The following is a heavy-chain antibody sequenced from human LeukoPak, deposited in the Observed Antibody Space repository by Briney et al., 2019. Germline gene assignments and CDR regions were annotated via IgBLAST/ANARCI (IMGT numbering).Heavy chain of an antibody. CDR1: GDSVSSNSAA. V-gene: IGHV6-1*01. Sequence: SQTLSLTCAISGDSVSSNSAAWSWIRQSPSRGLEWLGRTYYRSKWYNDYAVSVEGRITINPDTSKNQFSLKLSSVTAADTAVYYCARDLGVGELVRDAFDIWGQGTMVTVSS. J-gene: IGHJ3*02. CDR3: ARDLGVGELVRDAFDI. D-gene: IGHD3-10*01. CDR2: TYYRSKWYN.